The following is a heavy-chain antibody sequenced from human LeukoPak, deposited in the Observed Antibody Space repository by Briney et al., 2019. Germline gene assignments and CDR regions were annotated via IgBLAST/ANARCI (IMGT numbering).Heavy chain of an antibody. D-gene: IGHD6-25*01. V-gene: IGHV4-59*01. CDR2: LFYSGSP. CDR3: ARGPSSGQYVSPLDY. Sequence: SETLSLTCSVSGVSISSYYWTWIRQPPGKGLEWIGYLFYSGSPNYNASLTSRVTISVDTSKNQFSLKLTSVTAADTAVYYCARGPSSGQYVSPLDYWGQGTLVTVSS. J-gene: IGHJ4*02. CDR1: GVSISSYY.